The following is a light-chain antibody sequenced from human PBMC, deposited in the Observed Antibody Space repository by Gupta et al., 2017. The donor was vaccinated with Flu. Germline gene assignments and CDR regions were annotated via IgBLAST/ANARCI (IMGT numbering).Light chain of an antibody. CDR2: DAS. CDR1: QDISDY. Sequence: ASVGDRVTITCQASQDISDYLNWYQQKPGKAPKLLIYDASNLETGVPSRFSGSGSGTLFTLTISGLQPEDFATYYCQQYNDFPPSTFGQGTKLDIK. V-gene: IGKV1-33*01. CDR3: QQYNDFPPST. J-gene: IGKJ2*01.